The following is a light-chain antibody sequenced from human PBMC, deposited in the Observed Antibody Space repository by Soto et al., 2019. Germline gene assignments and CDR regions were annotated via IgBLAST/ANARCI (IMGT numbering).Light chain of an antibody. V-gene: IGKV3-11*01. J-gene: IGKJ1*01. Sequence: EIVLTQSPATLSLSPGERATLSCRASQSVSSYLAWYQQKPGQAPRLLIYDASNRATGIPARLSGSGSGTDFTLTISSLEPEDFAVYYCQQRSNWPPRTFGQGTKVEIK. CDR2: DAS. CDR3: QQRSNWPPRT. CDR1: QSVSSY.